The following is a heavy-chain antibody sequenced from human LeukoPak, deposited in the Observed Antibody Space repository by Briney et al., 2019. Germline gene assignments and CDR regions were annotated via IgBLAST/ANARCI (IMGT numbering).Heavy chain of an antibody. D-gene: IGHD5-18*01. CDR3: ARGPANVDTAMVAPFDY. CDR1: GYTFTGYY. CDR2: INPNSGGT. Sequence: ASVKVSCKASGYTFTGYYMHWVRQAPGQGLEWMGRINPNSGGTNYAQKFQGRVTMTRDTSISTAYMELSRLRSDDTAVYYCARGPANVDTAMVAPFDYWDQGTLVTVSS. J-gene: IGHJ4*02. V-gene: IGHV1-2*06.